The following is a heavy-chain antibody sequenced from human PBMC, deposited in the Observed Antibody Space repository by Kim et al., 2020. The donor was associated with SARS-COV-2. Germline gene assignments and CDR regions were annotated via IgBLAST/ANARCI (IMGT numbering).Heavy chain of an antibody. CDR2: EGGEQ. V-gene: IGHV3-7*01. Sequence: EGGEQYYADSVKGRFTSSGDNAKNSVYLQMNSLAAEDTAVYYCSSGNYLNYWGQGTLVTVSS. D-gene: IGHD3-10*01. J-gene: IGHJ4*02. CDR3: SSGNYLNY.